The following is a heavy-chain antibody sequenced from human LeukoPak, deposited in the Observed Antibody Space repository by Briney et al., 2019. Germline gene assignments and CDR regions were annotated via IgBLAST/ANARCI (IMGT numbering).Heavy chain of an antibody. CDR1: GFTFDDYA. CDR2: ISGDGSST. D-gene: IGHD1-1*01. V-gene: IGHV3-43*02. Sequence: GGSLRLSCAASGFTFDDYAIHWVRQAPGKGLERVSLISGDGSSTYYADSVKGRFTISRDNNKNSLYLQMNSLRTEDTAFYYCAKGVTGSYFYYYMDVWGKGTTVTVSS. CDR3: AKGVTGSYFYYYMDV. J-gene: IGHJ6*03.